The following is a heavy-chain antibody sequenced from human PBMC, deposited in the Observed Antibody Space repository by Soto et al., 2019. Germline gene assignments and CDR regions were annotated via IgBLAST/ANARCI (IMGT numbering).Heavy chain of an antibody. V-gene: IGHV4-30-4*01. CDR2: IHSGGTT. J-gene: IGHJ4*02. Sequence: QVQLQEPGPRLVEPSHTLSLTCTVSGASISNGYYSWSWIRQSPGTGLEWIGHIHSGGTTYGHPSLKSRLTISVDMSKNQFSLKLSSLTAADTAVYYCARGPSGDKVDYWGQGTLVPVSS. CDR1: GASISNGYYS. CDR3: ARGPSGDKVDY. D-gene: IGHD1-26*01.